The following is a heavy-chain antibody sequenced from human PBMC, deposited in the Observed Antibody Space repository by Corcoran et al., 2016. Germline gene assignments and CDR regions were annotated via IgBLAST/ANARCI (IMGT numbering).Heavy chain of an antibody. V-gene: IGHV3-7*01. D-gene: IGHD3-16*01. Sequence: EEQLVESGGGLVQPGGSLRLSCVASGFTFGSYWMAWVRPAPGKGLEWVATIKEDGTERYYVDSVKGRFTISRDSAKDSMFLQMNRLRAEDTAVYYCARDPLRRYDYWGQGILVIVSS. CDR3: ARDPLRRYDY. CDR1: GFTFGSYW. J-gene: IGHJ4*02. CDR2: IKEDGTER.